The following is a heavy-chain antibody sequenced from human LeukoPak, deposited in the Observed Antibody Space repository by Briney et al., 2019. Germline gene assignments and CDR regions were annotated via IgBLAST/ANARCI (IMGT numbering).Heavy chain of an antibody. Sequence: PSETLSLTRAVYGGSFSGYYWSWIRQPPGKGLEWIGEINHSGSTNYNPSLKSRVTISVDTSKNQFSLKLSSVTAADTAVYYCTRPYYYDSSGSPDYWGQGTLVTVSS. CDR3: TRPYYYDSSGSPDY. CDR2: INHSGST. J-gene: IGHJ4*02. CDR1: GGSFSGYY. D-gene: IGHD3-22*01. V-gene: IGHV4-34*01.